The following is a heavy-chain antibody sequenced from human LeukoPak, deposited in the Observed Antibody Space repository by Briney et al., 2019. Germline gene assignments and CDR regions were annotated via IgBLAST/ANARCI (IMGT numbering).Heavy chain of an antibody. CDR2: ISAYNGNT. V-gene: IGHV1-18*01. CDR1: GYTFTSYG. Sequence: ASVKDSCKASGYTFTSYGISWVRQAPGQGLEWMGWISAYNGNTNYAQKLQGRVTMTTDTSTSTAYMELRSLRSDDTAVYYCARDRYYYDSSGYYGNWFDPWGQGTLVTVSS. CDR3: ARDRYYYDSSGYYGNWFDP. J-gene: IGHJ5*02. D-gene: IGHD3-22*01.